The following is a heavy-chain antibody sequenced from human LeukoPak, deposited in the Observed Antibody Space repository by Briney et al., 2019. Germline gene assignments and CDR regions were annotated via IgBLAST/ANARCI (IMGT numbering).Heavy chain of an antibody. J-gene: IGHJ5*02. CDR2: IYYSGST. CDR3: ARDVRGYYYDSSGYYYRWFDP. V-gene: IGHV4-30-4*01. D-gene: IGHD3-22*01. Sequence: SQTLSLTCTVSGGSISSGDYYWSWIRQPPGTGLEWIGYIYYSGSTYYNPSLKSRVTISVDTSKNQFSLKLSSVTAADTAVYYCARDVRGYYYDSSGYYYRWFDPWGQGTLVTVSS. CDR1: GGSISSGDYY.